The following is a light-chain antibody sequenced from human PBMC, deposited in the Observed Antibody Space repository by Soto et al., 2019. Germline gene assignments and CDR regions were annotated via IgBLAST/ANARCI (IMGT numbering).Light chain of an antibody. CDR1: SSNIGRNT. CDR2: SND. CDR3: AAWDDRRNGSV. J-gene: IGLJ1*01. V-gene: IGLV1-44*01. Sequence: QSVLTQPPSASGTPGQRVTISCSGSSSNIGRNTVNWYQQFPGTAPKLLIYSNDQRPSGVPDRFSASKSGTSASLAISGLQSEDEADYYCAAWDDRRNGSVCGTGTKVTVL.